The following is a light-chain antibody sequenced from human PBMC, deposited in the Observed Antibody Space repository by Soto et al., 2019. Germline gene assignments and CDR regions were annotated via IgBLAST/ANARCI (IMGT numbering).Light chain of an antibody. CDR1: QTISSW. Sequence: DIQMTQSPSTLSGSVGDRVTITCRASQTISSWVAWYQQKPGKAPKLLIYKASTLKSGAPSRFSGSGSGTEFTLTISSLQPDDFATYDCQHYNSYSEAFGQGTKVELK. J-gene: IGKJ1*01. CDR2: KAS. CDR3: QHYNSYSEA. V-gene: IGKV1-5*03.